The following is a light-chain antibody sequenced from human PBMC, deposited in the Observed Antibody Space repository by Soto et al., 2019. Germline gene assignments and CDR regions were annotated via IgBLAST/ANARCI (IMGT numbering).Light chain of an antibody. V-gene: IGKV3-11*01. CDR1: GSVVSSY. CDR2: ATS. Sequence: EIVLTQSPGTVSLSQLERAAFSCRATGSVVSSYLTWYQLKPGKAPRLLIYATSNMPSGIPARFSGSGSGTDFTLTITSLEPEDFAIYYCQQRNNWPPTFGEGTKVDI. J-gene: IGKJ4*01. CDR3: QQRNNWPPT.